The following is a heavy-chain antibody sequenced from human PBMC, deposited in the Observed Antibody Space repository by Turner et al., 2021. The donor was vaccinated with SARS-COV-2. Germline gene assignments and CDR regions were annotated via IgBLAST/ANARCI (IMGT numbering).Heavy chain of an antibody. D-gene: IGHD2-15*01. CDR2: FYKIGSI. Sequence: QVQLQESGPGLVRPSETPSLTCTVPGGSISSKSWSWIRQSPGRGLEWIGYFYKIGSIDYNPSLRSRVTISVDTSKNQLSLNLISVTAADTAVYYCARHQGSGSGYDHGMNVWGQGTAVIVSS. CDR3: ARHQGSGSGYDHGMNV. CDR1: GGSISSKS. J-gene: IGHJ6*02. V-gene: IGHV4-59*08.